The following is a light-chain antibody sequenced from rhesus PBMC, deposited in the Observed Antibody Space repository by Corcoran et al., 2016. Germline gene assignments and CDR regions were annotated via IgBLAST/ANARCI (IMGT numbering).Light chain of an antibody. CDR2: GAS. V-gene: IGKV3-24*04. Sequence: ETVVTQSPVTLASSPGERATLSGRASQSVGYYLAWYQQKPGQAPRLLTYGASTRATGIPDRFSGSGSGTNLTLPISSLVPEYVGVYYSQQSSNLWAFGRGTKVEIK. CDR3: QQSSNLWA. J-gene: IGKJ1*01. CDR1: QSVGYY.